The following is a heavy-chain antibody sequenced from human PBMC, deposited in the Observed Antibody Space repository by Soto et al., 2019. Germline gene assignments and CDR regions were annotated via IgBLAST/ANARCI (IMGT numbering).Heavy chain of an antibody. Sequence: EVQLVQSGGGSVQPGGSLRLSCAASGFTFTNYGMHWVRQVPGKGLVWVSRIDGVGTGTSYSDSLRGRFTISRDNAENTLSLQMNRLRAEDTAVYHCTTEFEYWGQGTLVTVSS. V-gene: IGHV3-74*01. CDR1: GFTFTNYG. J-gene: IGHJ4*02. CDR2: IDGVGTGT. CDR3: TTEFEY.